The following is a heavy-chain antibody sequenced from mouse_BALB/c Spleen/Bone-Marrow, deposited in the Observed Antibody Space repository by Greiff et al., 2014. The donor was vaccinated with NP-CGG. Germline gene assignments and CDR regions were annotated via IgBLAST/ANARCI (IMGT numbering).Heavy chain of an antibody. CDR1: GYSFTGYY. D-gene: IGHD2-4*01. V-gene: IGHV1S34*01. CDR2: ISCYNGAT. Sequence: LVKTGASVKISCKASGYSFTGYYMHWVKQSHGKSLEWIGYISCYNGATSYNQKFKGKATFTVDTSSSTAYMQFNSLTSEDSAVYYCARWAYDHEWASYAMDYWGQGTSVTVSS. CDR3: ARWAYDHEWASYAMDY. J-gene: IGHJ4*01.